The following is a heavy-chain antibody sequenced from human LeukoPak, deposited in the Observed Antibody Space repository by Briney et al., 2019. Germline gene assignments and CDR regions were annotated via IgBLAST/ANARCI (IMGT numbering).Heavy chain of an antibody. J-gene: IGHJ4*02. CDR2: IYHSGST. V-gene: IGHV4-59*08. CDR3: ARGSGSDWAEYYFDY. CDR1: GGSISSYY. Sequence: SETLSLTCTVSGGSISSYYWSWIRQPPGKGLEWIGYIYHSGSTNYNPSLKSRVTISVDTSKNQFSLKLSSVTAADTAVYYCARGSGSDWAEYYFDYWGQGTLVTVSS. D-gene: IGHD6-19*01.